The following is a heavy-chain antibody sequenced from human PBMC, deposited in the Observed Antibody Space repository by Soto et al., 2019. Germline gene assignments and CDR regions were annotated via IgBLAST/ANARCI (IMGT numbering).Heavy chain of an antibody. J-gene: IGHJ3*02. CDR2: ISNRGDT. V-gene: IGHV3-66*01. D-gene: IGHD2-15*01. Sequence: EVQLVESGGGLVQPGGSLRLSCTASGFIVSDTYVNWVRQAPGKGLEWVSVISNRGDTHYADSVRGRFSLSRDISDNTLHHQMNNLRVDDTAVYYCAREPRYCRGGSCSITGDAYDIWGQGTMVTVSS. CDR1: GFIVSDTY. CDR3: AREPRYCRGGSCSITGDAYDI.